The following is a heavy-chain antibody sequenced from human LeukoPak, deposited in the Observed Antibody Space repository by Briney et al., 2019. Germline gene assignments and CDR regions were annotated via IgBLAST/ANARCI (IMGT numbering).Heavy chain of an antibody. J-gene: IGHJ1*01. Sequence: GASVKVSCKASGYTFTSYDINWVRQATGQGLEWMGWMNPNSGNTGYAQKFQGRVTKTRNTSISTAYMELSSLRSEDTAVYYCARVGEVAVAGTTAEYFQHWGQGTLVTVSS. CDR2: MNPNSGNT. CDR1: GYTFTSYD. CDR3: ARVGEVAVAGTTAEYFQH. V-gene: IGHV1-8*01. D-gene: IGHD6-19*01.